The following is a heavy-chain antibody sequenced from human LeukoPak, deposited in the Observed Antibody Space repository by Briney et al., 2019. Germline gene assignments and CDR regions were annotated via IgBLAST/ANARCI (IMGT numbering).Heavy chain of an antibody. Sequence: SETLSLTCTVSGGSISSYYWSWIRQHPGKGLEWIGYIYYSGSTYYNPSLKSRVTISVDTSKNQFSLKLSSVTAADTAVYYCARDYGDYGPRVAFDIWGQGTMVTVSS. D-gene: IGHD4-17*01. CDR3: ARDYGDYGPRVAFDI. CDR2: IYYSGST. CDR1: GGSISSYY. V-gene: IGHV4-59*06. J-gene: IGHJ3*02.